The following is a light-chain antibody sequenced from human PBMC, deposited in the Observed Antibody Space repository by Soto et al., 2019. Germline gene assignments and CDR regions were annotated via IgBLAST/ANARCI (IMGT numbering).Light chain of an antibody. V-gene: IGKV3-20*01. J-gene: IGKJ4*01. CDR1: QTVPSNY. Sequence: VFKQSPRTLSLPQGDRANVSCRAGQTVPSNYVAWYQHKPGQAPRLLIYAASTRATGIPDRFSGSASGTVFTLTITRLEPEDFAVYYCQQYGTLPLTFGGGTKVDIK. CDR3: QQYGTLPLT. CDR2: AAS.